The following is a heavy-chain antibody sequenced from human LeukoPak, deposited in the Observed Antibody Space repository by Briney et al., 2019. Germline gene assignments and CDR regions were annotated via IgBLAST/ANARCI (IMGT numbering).Heavy chain of an antibody. J-gene: IGHJ6*02. CDR2: IKSDGSRT. Sequence: GGPLRLSCEASGFIFRDYWMHWVRQVPGKGLVWVARIKSDGSRTGYADSVKGRLTISRDNAKNTLYLQMNSVRVEDTAVYYCARDANDYGDYWSSDGLDVWGQGTTVSVSS. V-gene: IGHV3-74*01. CDR3: ARDANDYGDYWSSDGLDV. CDR1: GFIFRDYW. D-gene: IGHD4-17*01.